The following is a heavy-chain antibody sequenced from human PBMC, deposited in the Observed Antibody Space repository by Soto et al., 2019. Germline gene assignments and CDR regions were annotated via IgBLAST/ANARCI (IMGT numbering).Heavy chain of an antibody. J-gene: IGHJ6*04. Sequence: SETLSLTCTVSGGSISSGGYYWSWIRQHPGKGLEWIGYIYYSGSTYYNPSLKSRVTISVDTSKNQFSLKLSSVTAADTAVYYCARDNSRDYGAPMDVWGKGTTVTVSS. CDR1: GGSISSGGYY. CDR3: ARDNSRDYGAPMDV. D-gene: IGHD4-17*01. V-gene: IGHV4-31*03. CDR2: IYYSGST.